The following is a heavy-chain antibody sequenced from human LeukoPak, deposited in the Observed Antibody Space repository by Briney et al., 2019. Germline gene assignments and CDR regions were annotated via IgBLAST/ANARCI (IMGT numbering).Heavy chain of an antibody. CDR3: ARPPGYSSSSEWGWFDP. CDR1: GFTFSDYY. J-gene: IGHJ5*02. D-gene: IGHD6-6*01. V-gene: IGHV3-11*01. CDR2: ISSSGSTI. Sequence: GGSLRLSCAASGFTFSDYYMSWVRQAPGKGLEWVSYISSSGSTIYYADSVKGRFTISRDNAKNSLYLQMNSLRAEDTAVYYCARPPGYSSSSEWGWFDPWGQGTLVTVSS.